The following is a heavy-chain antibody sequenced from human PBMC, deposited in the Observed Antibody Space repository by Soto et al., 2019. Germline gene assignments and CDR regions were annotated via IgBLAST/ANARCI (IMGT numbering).Heavy chain of an antibody. CDR1: GGSISSSSYY. D-gene: IGHD2-2*01. CDR3: ARPRLYCSSTSCYPDYFDY. Sequence: PSETLSLTCTVSGGSISSSSYYWGWIRQPPGKGLEWIGSIYYSGSTYYNPSLKSRVTISVDTSKNQFSLKLSSVTAADTAVYYCARPRLYCSSTSCYPDYFDYWGQGTLVTVSS. V-gene: IGHV4-39*01. J-gene: IGHJ4*02. CDR2: IYYSGST.